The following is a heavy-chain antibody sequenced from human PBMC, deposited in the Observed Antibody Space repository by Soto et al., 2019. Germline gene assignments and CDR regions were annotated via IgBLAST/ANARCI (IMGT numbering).Heavy chain of an antibody. CDR3: ASGPPFGP. Sequence: QLQLQESGSGLVKPSQPLSLTCAVSGGAISSGGYYWSWIRQPPGKGLEWIGYIYHSVHTYYNPSLKSRVTRSVDRAKNPSTLKPSSVTAADTAVYYCASGPPFGPWGQGTLVTVSS. D-gene: IGHD3-16*01. J-gene: IGHJ5*02. CDR2: IYHSVHT. V-gene: IGHV4-30-2*01. CDR1: GGAISSGGYY.